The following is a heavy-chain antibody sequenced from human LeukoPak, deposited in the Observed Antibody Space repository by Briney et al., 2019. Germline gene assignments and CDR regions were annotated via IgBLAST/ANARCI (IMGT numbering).Heavy chain of an antibody. J-gene: IGHJ4*02. CDR2: IYPGDSET. D-gene: IGHD5-18*01. Sequence: GESLKISRKGSGYSFTTYWIGWVRQMPGKGLEWMGIIYPGDSETRYRPSFQGQVTISADKSISTAYLRCSSLKASDTAMYYCVRSRGYSYGYSYYFDYWGQGTLVTVSS. V-gene: IGHV5-51*01. CDR1: GYSFTTYW. CDR3: VRSRGYSYGYSYYFDY.